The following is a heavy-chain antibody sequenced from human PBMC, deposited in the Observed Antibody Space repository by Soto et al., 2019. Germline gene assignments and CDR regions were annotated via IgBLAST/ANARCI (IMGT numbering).Heavy chain of an antibody. CDR1: GFTFSSYS. CDR2: ISSSSSYI. Sequence: EVQLVESGGGLVKPGGSLRLSCAASGFTFSSYSMNWVRQAPGKGLEWVSSISSSSSYIYYAHSVKGRFTITRDNAKNSLYLQMNSLRAEDTAVYYCARSDESGYDYVDYWGQGTLVTVSS. CDR3: ARSDESGYDYVDY. J-gene: IGHJ4*02. D-gene: IGHD5-12*01. V-gene: IGHV3-21*01.